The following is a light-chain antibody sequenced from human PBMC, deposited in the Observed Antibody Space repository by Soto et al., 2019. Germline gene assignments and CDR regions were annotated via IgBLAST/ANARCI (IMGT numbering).Light chain of an antibody. CDR3: QHYNSYSEE. J-gene: IGKJ1*01. CDR2: AAS. Sequence: DIQMTQSPSSLSASVGDRVSITCRASQSISSYLNWYQQKPGKAPKLLISAASSLQSGVPSTFSGSGSGTDFTLTISSLQPEDFATYYCQHYNSYSEEFGQGTK. CDR1: QSISSY. V-gene: IGKV1-39*01.